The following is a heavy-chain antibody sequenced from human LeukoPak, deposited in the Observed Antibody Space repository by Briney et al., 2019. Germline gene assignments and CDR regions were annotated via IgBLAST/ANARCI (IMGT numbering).Heavy chain of an antibody. J-gene: IGHJ3*02. Sequence: SETLSLTCTVSGGSMSSYYWSWIRQPPGKGLEWIGYIYYSGSTNYNPSLKSRVTISVDTSKNQFSLKLSSVTAADTAVYYCASAPYYYDSSGYFLDAFDIWGQGTMVTVSS. CDR1: GGSMSSYY. CDR3: ASAPYYYDSSGYFLDAFDI. CDR2: IYYSGST. D-gene: IGHD3-22*01. V-gene: IGHV4-59*01.